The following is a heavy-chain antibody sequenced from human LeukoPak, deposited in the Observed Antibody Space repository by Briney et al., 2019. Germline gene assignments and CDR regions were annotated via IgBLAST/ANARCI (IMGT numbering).Heavy chain of an antibody. V-gene: IGHV3-74*01. CDR1: GFSFDDYA. D-gene: IGHD3-10*01. Sequence: PGRSLRLSCSASGFSFDDYAMHWVRQVPGKGLLWVSRINADGSSTSYADSVKGRFTISRDNAKNTFYLQMNNLGPEDTAVYYCRAWFGESKCDYWGQGTPVSVSS. CDR3: RAWFGESKCDY. J-gene: IGHJ4*02. CDR2: INADGSST.